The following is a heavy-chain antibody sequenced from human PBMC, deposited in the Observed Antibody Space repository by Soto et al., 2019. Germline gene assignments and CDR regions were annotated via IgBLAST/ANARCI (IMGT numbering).Heavy chain of an antibody. CDR1: GGSISSSSYY. V-gene: IGHV4-39*01. CDR2: IYYSGST. CDR3: ARRTEGIVAAFDY. J-gene: IGHJ4*02. D-gene: IGHD1-26*01. Sequence: SETLSLTCTVSGGSISSSSYYWGWIRQPPGKGLEWIGSIYYSGSTYYNPSLKSRVTISVDTSKNQFSLKLSSVTAADTAVYYCARRTEGIVAAFDYWGQGTLVTVS.